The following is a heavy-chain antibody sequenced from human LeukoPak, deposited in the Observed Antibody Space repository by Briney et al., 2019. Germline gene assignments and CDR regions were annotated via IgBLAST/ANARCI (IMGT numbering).Heavy chain of an antibody. CDR1: GFTFSSYW. Sequence: GGSLRLSCAASGFTFSSYWMLWVRQVPGKGLVWVSRINSDGSSATYADSVKGRFTISRDNAKNTLYLQMNSLRAEDTAVYYCASWSSLGSGYYIDYWGQGTLVTVSS. CDR2: INSDGSSA. J-gene: IGHJ4*02. D-gene: IGHD3-22*01. V-gene: IGHV3-74*01. CDR3: ASWSSLGSGYYIDY.